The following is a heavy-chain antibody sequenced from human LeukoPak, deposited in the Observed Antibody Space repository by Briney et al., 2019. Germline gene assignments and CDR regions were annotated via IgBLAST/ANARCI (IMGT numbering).Heavy chain of an antibody. Sequence: ASVKVSCKAPGYTFTTHDVNWVRQATGQGLEWLGWMSPNSGDTGYAQKFQGRVTMTSDSSISTAYMELSSLRSEDTAIYYCVRTPPNWGFDYWGQGTLVTVSS. CDR1: GYTFTTHD. CDR2: MSPNSGDT. D-gene: IGHD7-27*01. CDR3: VRTPPNWGFDY. V-gene: IGHV1-8*01. J-gene: IGHJ4*02.